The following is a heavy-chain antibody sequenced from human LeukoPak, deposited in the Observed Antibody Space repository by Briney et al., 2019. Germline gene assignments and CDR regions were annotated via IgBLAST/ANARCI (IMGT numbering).Heavy chain of an antibody. D-gene: IGHD6-13*01. CDR2: NNWDDDK. CDR1: GFSLSTSGMC. CDR3: VRSPTSSAAADC. V-gene: IGHV2-70*11. Sequence: ESGPTLVNPTQTHTLTCTYSGFSLSTSGMCVSWIRQPPGKALERLARNNWDDDKYYSTSLKTRLTISKDTSKNQVVLRMTNMDPGDTATYYCVRSPTSSAAADCWGQGTLVTVS. J-gene: IGHJ4*02.